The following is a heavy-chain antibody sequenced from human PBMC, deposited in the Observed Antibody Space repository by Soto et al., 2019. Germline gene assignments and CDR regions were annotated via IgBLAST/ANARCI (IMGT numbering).Heavy chain of an antibody. J-gene: IGHJ6*02. V-gene: IGHV4-59*02. D-gene: IGHD3-3*01. Sequence: SVTLSLTCNVSGGSVSSYYWTWIRQPPGKGLEYIGYIYNTGSANYNPSLKSRVSISLDTSKNQFSLNLRSVTAADTAVYYCAGMSFTGFGELIGNFYFHGMDVWGQGTTVTVSS. CDR2: IYNTGSA. CDR3: AGMSFTGFGELIGNFYFHGMDV. CDR1: GGSVSSYY.